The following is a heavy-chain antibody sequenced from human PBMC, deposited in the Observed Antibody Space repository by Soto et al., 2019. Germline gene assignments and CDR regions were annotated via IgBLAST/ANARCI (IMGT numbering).Heavy chain of an antibody. CDR2: IYPGGSDT. V-gene: IGHV5-51*01. Sequence: GESLKISCKGSGYSFTSYWIAWVRQMPGKGLEWMGIIYPGGSDTKYSPSFQGQVTISADRSISTAYLQWGSLKASDSAIYYCARTRTFSLGFYYSAMDVWGQGTTVTSP. CDR3: ARTRTFSLGFYYSAMDV. D-gene: IGHD3-16*01. CDR1: GYSFTSYW. J-gene: IGHJ6*02.